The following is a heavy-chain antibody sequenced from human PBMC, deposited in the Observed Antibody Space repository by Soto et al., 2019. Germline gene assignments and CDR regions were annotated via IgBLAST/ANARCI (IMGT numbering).Heavy chain of an antibody. J-gene: IGHJ6*03. CDR2: IIPILGIA. D-gene: IGHD5-18*01. Sequence: QVQLVQSGAEVKKPGSSVKVSCKASGGTFSSYTISWVRQAPGQGLEWMGRIIPILGIANYAQKFQGRVTITADKSTSTAYMELSSLSSEDTAVYYCARGSTTASVYYYYYMDVWGKGTTVTVSS. CDR3: ARGSTTASVYYYYYMDV. V-gene: IGHV1-69*02. CDR1: GGTFSSYT.